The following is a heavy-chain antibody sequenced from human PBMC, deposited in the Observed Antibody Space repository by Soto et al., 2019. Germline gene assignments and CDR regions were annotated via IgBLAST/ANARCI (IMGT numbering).Heavy chain of an antibody. CDR3: ATTGYYYDSSGLTDLWY. V-gene: IGHV1-24*01. CDR1: GYTLTELS. Sequence: ASVKVSCKVSGYTLTELSMHWVRQAPGKGLEWMGGFDPEDGETIYAQKFQGRVTMTEDTSTDTAYMELSSLRSEDTAVYYCATTGYYYDSSGLTDLWYWGQGPLVTVSS. D-gene: IGHD3-22*01. CDR2: FDPEDGET. J-gene: IGHJ4*02.